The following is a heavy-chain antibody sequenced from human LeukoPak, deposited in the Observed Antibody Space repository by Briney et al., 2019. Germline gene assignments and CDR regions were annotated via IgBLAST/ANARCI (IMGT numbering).Heavy chain of an antibody. CDR2: IYTSGST. J-gene: IGHJ4*02. D-gene: IGHD3-22*01. Sequence: TSETLSLTCTVSGGSISSYYWSWIRQPAGKGLEWIGRIYTSGSTNYNPSLKSRATISGDTSKNQFSLRLSSVTAADTAVYYCARASYSYDINGWVPFDYWGQGTLVTVSS. CDR1: GGSISSYY. V-gene: IGHV4-4*07. CDR3: ARASYSYDINGWVPFDY.